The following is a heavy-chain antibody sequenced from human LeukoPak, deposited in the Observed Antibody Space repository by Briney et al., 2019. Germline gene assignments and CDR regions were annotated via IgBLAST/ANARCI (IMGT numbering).Heavy chain of an antibody. Sequence: SETLSLTCGVSGGSITSKNWWSWVRPPPGQGLEWIGEVSLSGLTNYNPSLSSRVIMALDTSKNHLSLHLTSVTAADTAVYYCSRENGAFSPFGYWGQGYLVTVLS. V-gene: IGHV4-4*02. CDR3: SRENGAFSPFGY. CDR1: GGSITSKNW. D-gene: IGHD2-8*01. J-gene: IGHJ4*02. CDR2: VSLSGLT.